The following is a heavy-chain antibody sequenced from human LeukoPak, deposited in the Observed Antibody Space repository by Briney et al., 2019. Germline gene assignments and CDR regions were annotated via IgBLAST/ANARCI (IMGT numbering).Heavy chain of an antibody. CDR1: GFTFNNPW. V-gene: IGHV3-15*01. CDR3: TTEGGWSFYFDH. J-gene: IGHJ4*02. Sequence: GGSLRLSCAASGFTFNNPWMSWVRQAPGKGLEWVGRIKSKTDGGTPDYAAPVKGRFTISRDDSKNTLYLQMNSLKTEDTAVYYCTTEGGWSFYFDHWGQGTLVTVSS. CDR2: IKSKTDGGTP. D-gene: IGHD2-15*01.